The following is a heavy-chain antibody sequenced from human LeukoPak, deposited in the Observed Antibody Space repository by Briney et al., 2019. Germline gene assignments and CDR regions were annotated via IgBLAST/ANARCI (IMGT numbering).Heavy chain of an antibody. CDR2: IKQDGSEK. Sequence: GGSLRLSCAASGFTFSSYEMNWVRQAPGKGLEWVANIKQDGSEKYYVDSVKGRFTISRDNAKNSLYLQMNSLRAEDTAVYYCAREVTPYYWGQGTLVTVSS. D-gene: IGHD2-21*02. V-gene: IGHV3-7*01. CDR1: GFTFSSYE. CDR3: AREVTPYY. J-gene: IGHJ4*02.